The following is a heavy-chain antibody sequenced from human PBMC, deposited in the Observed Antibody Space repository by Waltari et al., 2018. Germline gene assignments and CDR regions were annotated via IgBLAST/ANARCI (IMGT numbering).Heavy chain of an antibody. CDR3: TRHGVDYGDYEGYSYMDV. D-gene: IGHD4-17*01. CDR2: IRSKANNYAT. V-gene: IGHV3-73*02. Sequence: ELQLVESGGGLVQPGGSLKLSCAASGFTFSGSAMFWVRQAPGKGPEWLGRIRSKANNYATAYAPSLKGRFTISRDDSKNTAYLQMNSLKTEDTAVYYCTRHGVDYGDYEGYSYMDVWGKGTTVSVSS. CDR1: GFTFSGSA. J-gene: IGHJ6*03.